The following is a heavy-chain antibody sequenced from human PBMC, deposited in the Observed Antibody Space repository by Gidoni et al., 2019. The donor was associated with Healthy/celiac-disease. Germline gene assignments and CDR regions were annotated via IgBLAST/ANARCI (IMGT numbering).Heavy chain of an antibody. J-gene: IGHJ4*02. CDR3: AKGLRYFDWPYYIDY. Sequence: EVQLLESGGGLVQPGGSLRLSCAASGFTFSTYAMSWVRQAPGKGLEWVAAISGSGGSTYYADSVKGRFNISRDNSKNTLYLQMNSLRSEDKAVYYCAKGLRYFDWPYYIDYWGQGTLVTVSS. CDR2: ISGSGGST. D-gene: IGHD3-9*01. V-gene: IGHV3-23*01. CDR1: GFTFSTYA.